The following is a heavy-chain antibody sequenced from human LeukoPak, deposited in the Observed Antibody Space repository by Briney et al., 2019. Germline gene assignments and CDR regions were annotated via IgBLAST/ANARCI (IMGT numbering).Heavy chain of an antibody. Sequence: GRSLRLSCAASGFTFSTFAMHWVRQAPGKRLEWVAVMWYDGSHKYYGDSLKGRFTISRDNSENPLYLQMESLRAEDTALYFCAKDGGMTTVGIDYWGQGTLVTVSS. D-gene: IGHD4-23*01. J-gene: IGHJ4*02. CDR1: GFTFSTFA. V-gene: IGHV3-33*06. CDR2: MWYDGSHK. CDR3: AKDGGMTTVGIDY.